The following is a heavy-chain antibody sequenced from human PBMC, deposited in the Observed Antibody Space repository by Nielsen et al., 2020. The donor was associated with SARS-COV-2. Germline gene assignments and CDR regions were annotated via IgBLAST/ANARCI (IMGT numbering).Heavy chain of an antibody. J-gene: IGHJ6*02. CDR3: TTDRGGEYGMDV. D-gene: IGHD3-10*01. CDR2: IKSKTDGGTT. V-gene: IGHV3-15*01. Sequence: GGSLRLSCAASGFTFSNAWMSWVRQAPGKGPEWVGRIKSKTDGGTTDYAAPVKGRFTISRDDSKNTLYLQMNSLKTEDTAVYYCTTDRGGEYGMDVWGQGTTVTVS. CDR1: GFTFSNAW.